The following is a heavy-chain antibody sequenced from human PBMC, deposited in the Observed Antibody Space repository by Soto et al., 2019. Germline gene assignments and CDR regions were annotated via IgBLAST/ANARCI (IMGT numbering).Heavy chain of an antibody. J-gene: IGHJ4*02. V-gene: IGHV4-59*08. CDR3: ARLVLEATMDY. Sequence: PSETLSLTCTVSGGSISSYYWSWIRQPPGKGLEWIGYIYYSGSTNYNPSLKSRVTISVDTSKNQFSLKLSSVTAADTAVYYCARLVLEATMDYWGQGTLVTVSS. CDR2: IYYSGST. D-gene: IGHD5-12*01. CDR1: GGSISSYY.